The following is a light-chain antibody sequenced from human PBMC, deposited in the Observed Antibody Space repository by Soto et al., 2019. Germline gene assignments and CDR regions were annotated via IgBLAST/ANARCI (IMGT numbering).Light chain of an antibody. V-gene: IGKV1-39*01. Sequence: DIQMTQSPSSLSASVGDRVTITCRASRTINVFLNWYQQKPGKAPRLLIFTSSSLHGGVPSRFRGSGSGTDFTLTISSLQPEDFATYYCQHSYSTPYTFGQGTKLEIK. CDR2: TSS. J-gene: IGKJ2*01. CDR3: QHSYSTPYT. CDR1: RTINVF.